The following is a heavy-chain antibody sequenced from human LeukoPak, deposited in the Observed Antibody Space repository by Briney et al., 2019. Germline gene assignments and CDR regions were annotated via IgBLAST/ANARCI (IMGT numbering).Heavy chain of an antibody. CDR1: GFTFSDYS. Sequence: GGSLRVSCAASGFTFSDYSMNWVRQAPGKGLEWVAYIKSNIYYADSVRGRFTISRGNVKNLLYLQMNSLTAEDSAVYYCARDDGSSWYQEYWGQGTLVTVSS. J-gene: IGHJ4*02. V-gene: IGHV3-21*05. CDR2: IKSNI. CDR3: ARDDGSSWYQEY. D-gene: IGHD6-13*01.